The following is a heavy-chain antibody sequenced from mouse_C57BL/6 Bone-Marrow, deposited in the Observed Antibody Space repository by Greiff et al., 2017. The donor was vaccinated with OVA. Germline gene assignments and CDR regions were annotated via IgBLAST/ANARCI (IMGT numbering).Heavy chain of an antibody. D-gene: IGHD2-4*01. Sequence: QVQLQQSGAELVRPGASVTLSCKASGYTFTDYEMHWVKQTPVHGLEWIGAIDPETGGTAYNQKFKGKAILTADKASSTAYMERRSLTSEDSAVYYCDDYERYFDVWGTGTTVTVSS. CDR2: IDPETGGT. CDR1: GYTFTDYE. V-gene: IGHV1-15*01. J-gene: IGHJ1*03. CDR3: DDYERYFDV.